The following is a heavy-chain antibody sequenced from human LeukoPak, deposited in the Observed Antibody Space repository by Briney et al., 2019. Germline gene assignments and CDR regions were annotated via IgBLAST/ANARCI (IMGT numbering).Heavy chain of an antibody. V-gene: IGHV3-73*01. CDR2: IRSKAKSYAT. CDR1: GFTFTGSA. J-gene: IGHJ3*02. D-gene: IGHD3-22*01. CDR3: THYYDGSGYYGAFDS. Sequence: GGSLRLSCAASGFTFTGSAMHWVRQASGKGLEWVGRIRSKAKSYATAYAASVKGRFTISRDDSETTAYLQMNSLKTEDTAVYYCTHYYDGSGYYGAFDSWGQGTMVTVSS.